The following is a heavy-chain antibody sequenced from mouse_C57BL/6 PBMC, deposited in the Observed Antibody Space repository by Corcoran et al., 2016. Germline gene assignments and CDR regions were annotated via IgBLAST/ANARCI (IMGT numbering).Heavy chain of an antibody. CDR3: ARCYYYGSSYRWYFDV. V-gene: IGHV1-75*01. CDR1: GYTFTDYY. D-gene: IGHD1-1*01. Sequence: QVQLQQSGPELVKPGASVKISCKASGYTFTDYYINWVKQRPGQGLEWIGWIFPGSGSTYYNEKFKGKATLTVDKSSSTAYMLLSSLTSEDSAVYFCARCYYYGSSYRWYFDVWGTGTTVTVSS. J-gene: IGHJ1*03. CDR2: IFPGSGST.